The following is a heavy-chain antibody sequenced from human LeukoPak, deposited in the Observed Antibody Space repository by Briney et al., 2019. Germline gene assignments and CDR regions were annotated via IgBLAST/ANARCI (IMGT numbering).Heavy chain of an antibody. D-gene: IGHD4-17*01. CDR3: ARDQGPYGDYYFDY. V-gene: IGHV3-7*01. Sequence: GGSLRLSRAASGFTFSSYWMSWVRQAPGKGLEWVANIKQDGSEKYYVDSVKGRFTISRDNAKNSLYLQMNSLRAEDTAVYYCARDQGPYGDYYFDYWGQGTLVTVSS. CDR2: IKQDGSEK. J-gene: IGHJ4*02. CDR1: GFTFSSYW.